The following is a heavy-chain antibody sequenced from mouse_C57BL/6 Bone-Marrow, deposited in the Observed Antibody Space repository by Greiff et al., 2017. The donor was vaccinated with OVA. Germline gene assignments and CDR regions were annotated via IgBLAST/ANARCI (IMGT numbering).Heavy chain of an antibody. CDR1: GFTFSDYY. D-gene: IGHD2-5*01. V-gene: IGHV5-12*01. J-gene: IGHJ2*01. CDR2: ISNGGGST. CDR3: AGSYSNYAFDY. Sequence: EVKLVESGGGLVQPGGSLKLSCAASGFTFSDYYMYWVRQTPEKRLEWVAYISNGGGSTYYPDTLKGRYTLSRDNAENTLYLQLSRLKSEDTAMYYCAGSYSNYAFDYWGQGTTLTVSS.